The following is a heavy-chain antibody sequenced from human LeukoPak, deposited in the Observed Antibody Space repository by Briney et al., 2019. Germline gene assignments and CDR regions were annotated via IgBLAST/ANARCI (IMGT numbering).Heavy chain of an antibody. J-gene: IGHJ4*02. Sequence: GPLTLPCSASGFTLDLYRKIGVPPAPGKGVEGLSCLKWNGGSTGYADSVKGRFTICRDNAKNSLYLQMNSLRAEDTALYHCARGPLYGDYEYFDYWGQGNRVTVSS. D-gene: IGHD4-17*01. CDR2: LKWNGGST. V-gene: IGHV3-20*01. CDR1: GFTLDLYR. CDR3: ARGPLYGDYEYFDY.